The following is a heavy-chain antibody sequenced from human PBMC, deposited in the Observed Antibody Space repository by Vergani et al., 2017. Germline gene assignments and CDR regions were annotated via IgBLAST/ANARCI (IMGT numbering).Heavy chain of an antibody. CDR2: IYYSGST. V-gene: IGHV4-30-4*01. CDR3: AREFPNYYDSSGYFS. Sequence: QVQLQESGPGLVKPSQTLSLTCTVSGGSISSGDYYWSWIRQPPGKGLEWIGYIYYSGSTYYNPSLKSRVTISVDTSKNQFSLKLSSVTAADTAVYYCAREFPNYYDSSGYFSWGQGTLVTVSS. CDR1: GGSISSGDYY. J-gene: IGHJ4*02. D-gene: IGHD3-22*01.